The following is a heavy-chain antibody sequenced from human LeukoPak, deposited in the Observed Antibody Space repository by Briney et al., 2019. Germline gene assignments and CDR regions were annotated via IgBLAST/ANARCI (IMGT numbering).Heavy chain of an antibody. D-gene: IGHD5-24*01. CDR2: IFHSGNS. J-gene: IGHJ4*02. V-gene: IGHV4-38-2*02. CDR1: GGSISSYY. Sequence: PSETLSLTCTVSGGSISSYYWGWIRQPPGKGLEWIGSIFHSGNSYYNPSLKSRVTMSVDTSKNQFSLNLSSMTAADTAVYYCARGGMATILFDYWGQGTLVTVSS. CDR3: ARGGMATILFDY.